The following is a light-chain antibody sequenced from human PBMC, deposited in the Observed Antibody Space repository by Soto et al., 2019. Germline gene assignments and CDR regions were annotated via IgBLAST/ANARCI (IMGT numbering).Light chain of an antibody. V-gene: IGLV2-14*01. CDR2: EVS. Sequence: LTSPASGFGASGPAITNPRPGTNRDGGGYNYVSWYQQHPGKAPKRMIYEVSNRPSGVSNRFSGSKSGNTASLTISGLQAEDEADYYCSSYTSSSTPLCVFGTGTKVTVL. CDR1: NRDGGGYNY. CDR3: SSYTSSSTPLCV. J-gene: IGLJ1*01.